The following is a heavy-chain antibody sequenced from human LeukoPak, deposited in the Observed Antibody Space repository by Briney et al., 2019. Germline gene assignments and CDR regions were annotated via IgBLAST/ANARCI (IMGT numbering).Heavy chain of an antibody. J-gene: IGHJ4*02. CDR1: GGTFSSYA. CDR2: IIPIFGTA. CDR3: ARDSSKSFLFDY. V-gene: IGHV1-69*06. D-gene: IGHD2-2*01. Sequence: SVKVSCKASGGTFSSYAISWVRQAPGQGLEWMGGIIPIFGTANYAQKFQGRVTITADKSTSTAYMELSSLRSEDTAVYYCARDSSKSFLFDYWGQGTLVTVSS.